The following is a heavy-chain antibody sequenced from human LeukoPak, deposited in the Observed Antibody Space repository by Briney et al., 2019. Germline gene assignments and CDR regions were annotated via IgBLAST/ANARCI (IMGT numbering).Heavy chain of an antibody. CDR1: GFTFSSYE. V-gene: IGHV3-48*03. CDR3: ARGGGYYDILTGYYRDNWFDP. Sequence: SGGSLRLSCAASGFTFSSYEMNWVRPAPGKGLEWVSYIRSSGSTIYYADSVKGRFTISRDNAKNSLYLQMNSLRAEDTAVYYCARGGGYYDILTGYYRDNWFDPWGQGTLVTVSS. D-gene: IGHD3-9*01. J-gene: IGHJ5*02. CDR2: IRSSGSTI.